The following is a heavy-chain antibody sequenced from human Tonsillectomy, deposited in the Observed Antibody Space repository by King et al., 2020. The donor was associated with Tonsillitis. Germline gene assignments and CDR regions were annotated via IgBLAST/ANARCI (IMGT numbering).Heavy chain of an antibody. Sequence: VQLVESGGGVVQPGGSLRLSCAASGFTFSSYGMHWVRQAPGKGLEWVAFIRYDGSNKYYADSVKGRFTISRDNSKNTLYLQMNSLRAEDTAVYYCAKMDTARGGSFDYWGQGTLVTVSS. J-gene: IGHJ4*02. CDR1: GFTFSSYG. V-gene: IGHV3-30*02. D-gene: IGHD5-18*01. CDR3: AKMDTARGGSFDY. CDR2: IRYDGSNK.